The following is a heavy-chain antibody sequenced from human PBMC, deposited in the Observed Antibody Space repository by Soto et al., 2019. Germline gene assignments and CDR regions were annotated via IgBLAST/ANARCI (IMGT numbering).Heavy chain of an antibody. CDR1: GGSISSSSYY. CDR2: IYYSGST. J-gene: IGHJ6*02. Sequence: SETLSLTCTVSGGSISSSSYYWGWIRQPPGKGLEWIGSIYYSGSTYYNPSLKSRVTISVDTSKNQFSLKLSSVTAADTAVYYCACPFGKQWLAQGMHVSGQATTVTVSS. V-gene: IGHV4-39*01. CDR3: ACPFGKQWLAQGMHV. D-gene: IGHD6-19*01.